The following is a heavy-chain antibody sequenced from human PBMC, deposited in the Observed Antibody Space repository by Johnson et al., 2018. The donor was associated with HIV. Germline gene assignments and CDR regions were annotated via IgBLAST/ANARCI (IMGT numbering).Heavy chain of an antibody. D-gene: IGHD5-18*01. CDR2: INSDGSST. Sequence: VQLVESGGGLVQPGRSLRLSCEASGFTLGSYDMHWVRQAAGKGLEWVSRINSDGSSTSYADSVKGRFTISRDNAKNSLYLQMNSLRAEDTALYYCARADTAMVRGAFDIWGQGTMVTVSS. CDR3: ARADTAMVRGAFDI. V-gene: IGHV3-74*02. J-gene: IGHJ3*02. CDR1: GFTLGSYD.